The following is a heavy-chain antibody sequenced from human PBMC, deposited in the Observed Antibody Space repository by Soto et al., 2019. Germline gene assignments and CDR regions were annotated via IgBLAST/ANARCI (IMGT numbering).Heavy chain of an antibody. Sequence: EVPLVQSGGDLVQPGGSLRLSCVASGFTFSSYWMTWVRQAPGMGLEWVAGIKEDVREEVYVASVKGRFSISRDNAKNSLYLQLNSLRAEDTAVYYCATAISSPFSNFDSWGQGSLVTVSS. CDR2: IKEDVREE. D-gene: IGHD2-2*01. V-gene: IGHV3-7*01. CDR3: ATAISSPFSNFDS. CDR1: GFTFSSYW. J-gene: IGHJ4*02.